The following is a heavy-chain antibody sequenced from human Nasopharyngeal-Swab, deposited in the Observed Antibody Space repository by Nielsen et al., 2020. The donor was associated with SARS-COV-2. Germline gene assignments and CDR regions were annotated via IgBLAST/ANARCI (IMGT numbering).Heavy chain of an antibody. Sequence: GESLKISCAASGFTFSSYNMNWARQAPGKGLEWVSYISSSSSTIYYADSVKGRFTISRDNAKNSLYLQMNSLRDEDTAVYYCASVRIFGVVMNDYWGQGTLVTVSS. V-gene: IGHV3-48*02. J-gene: IGHJ4*02. CDR1: GFTFSSYN. CDR3: ASVRIFGVVMNDY. CDR2: ISSSSSTI. D-gene: IGHD3-3*02.